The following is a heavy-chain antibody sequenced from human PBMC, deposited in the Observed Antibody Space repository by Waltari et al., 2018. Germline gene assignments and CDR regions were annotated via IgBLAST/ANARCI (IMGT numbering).Heavy chain of an antibody. J-gene: IGHJ5*02. Sequence: QLQLQESGSGLVKPSQTLSLTCAVSGGSISSGGYSWSWIRQPPGKGLEWIGYIYHSGRTYYNPSLKSRVTISVDRSKNQFSLKLSSVTAADTAVYYCARAVFGVVTHWFDPWGQGTLVTVSS. CDR1: GGSISSGGYS. CDR3: ARAVFGVVTHWFDP. V-gene: IGHV4-30-2*01. CDR2: IYHSGRT. D-gene: IGHD3-3*01.